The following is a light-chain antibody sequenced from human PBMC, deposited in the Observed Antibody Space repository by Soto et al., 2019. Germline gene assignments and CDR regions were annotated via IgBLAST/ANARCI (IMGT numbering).Light chain of an antibody. CDR2: EVG. CDR1: SRDVGGYNF. Sequence: QSALTQPASVSGSPGQSITISCTGTSRDVGGYNFVSWYQQYPGEVPKLMIYEVGNRPSGVSNRFSGSKSGNTASLTISGLQAGDEADYYCSSYTSSSILVFGTGTKVTV. CDR3: SSYTSSSILV. J-gene: IGLJ1*01. V-gene: IGLV2-14*01.